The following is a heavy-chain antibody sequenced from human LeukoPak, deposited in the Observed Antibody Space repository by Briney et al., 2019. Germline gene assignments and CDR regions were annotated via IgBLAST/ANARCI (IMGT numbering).Heavy chain of an antibody. J-gene: IGHJ4*01. D-gene: IGHD6-13*01. CDR3: ARRLAGTEDY. V-gene: IGHV4-39*01. CDR2: FYYSGST. CDR1: GGSISSSSYY. Sequence: SETLSLTCTVSGGSISSSSYYWGWLRQPPGRGLEWIGSFYYSGSTYYNPSLRSRVTISVDTSKNQFSLRLSSVTATDTAVYYCARRLAGTEDYWGQGTLLTVSS.